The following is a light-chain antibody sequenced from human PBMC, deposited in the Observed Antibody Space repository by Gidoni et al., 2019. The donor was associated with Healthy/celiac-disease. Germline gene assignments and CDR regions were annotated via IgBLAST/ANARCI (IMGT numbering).Light chain of an antibody. Sequence: QSALTQPASVSGSPGQSITITCTGTNSDVGGYNYVSWYQQHPGKAPKLMIYEVSNRPSGVSNRFSGSKSGNTASLTISGLQAEDEADYYCSSYTSSSTHSVVFGGGTKLTVL. CDR3: SSYTSSSTHSVV. V-gene: IGLV2-14*01. J-gene: IGLJ2*01. CDR2: EVS. CDR1: NSDVGGYNY.